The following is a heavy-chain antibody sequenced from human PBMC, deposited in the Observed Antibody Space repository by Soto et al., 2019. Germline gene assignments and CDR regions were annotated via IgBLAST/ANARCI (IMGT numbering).Heavy chain of an antibody. CDR2: IKQDGSEK. CDR3: ARDQASVYYYGAGDYNGMDV. Sequence: PGGSLRLSCAASGFTFSSYWMRWVRQAPGKGLEWVANIKQDGSEKYYVDSVKGRFTITRDNAENSLYLQMNSLRDEDTAVYYCARDQASVYYYGAGDYNGMDVWGQGTTVNVSS. CDR1: GFTFSSYW. V-gene: IGHV3-7*01. J-gene: IGHJ6*01. D-gene: IGHD3-10*01.